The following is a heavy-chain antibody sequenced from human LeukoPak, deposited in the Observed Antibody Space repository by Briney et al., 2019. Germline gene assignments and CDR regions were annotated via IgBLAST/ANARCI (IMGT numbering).Heavy chain of an antibody. Sequence: GSLRLSCAAAGFPFSSYGMSWIRPGPVKGLEWVSSISASGDVIFLVDSVKGRFIVSRDNSQNTLSLQMNSLRVEDTAIYYCVGSGNSAHWGQGTLVTVSS. CDR2: ISASGDVI. D-gene: IGHD1-7*01. CDR1: GFPFSSYG. J-gene: IGHJ4*02. V-gene: IGHV3-23*01. CDR3: VGSGNSAH.